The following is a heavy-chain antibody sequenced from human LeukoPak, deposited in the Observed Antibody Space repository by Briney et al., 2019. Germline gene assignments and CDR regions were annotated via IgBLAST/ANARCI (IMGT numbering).Heavy chain of an antibody. CDR2: INSDGSST. D-gene: IGHD2-2*01. V-gene: IGHV3-74*01. J-gene: IGHJ6*03. CDR3: ARAPRDCSSTSCPFPYYYYMDV. Sequence: GGSLRLSCAASGFTFSSYWMHWVRQAPGKGLVWVSRINSDGSSTSYADSVKGRFTISRDNAKNSLYLQMNSLRAEDTAVYYCARAPRDCSSTSCPFPYYYYMDVWGKGTTVTVSS. CDR1: GFTFSSYW.